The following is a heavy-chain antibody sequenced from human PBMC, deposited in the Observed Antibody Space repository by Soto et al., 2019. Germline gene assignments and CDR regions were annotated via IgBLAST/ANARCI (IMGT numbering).Heavy chain of an antibody. CDR1: GGTFNSYA. J-gene: IGHJ6*02. D-gene: IGHD6-13*01. V-gene: IGHV1-69*06. Sequence: SVKVSCKASGGTFNSYALSWVRQAPGQGLEWMGGIIPIFGTANYAQKFQGRVTITADKSTSTAYMELSSLRSEDTAVYYCAVIAAPSPYYYYGMDVWGQGTTVTVSS. CDR2: IIPIFGTA. CDR3: AVIAAPSPYYYYGMDV.